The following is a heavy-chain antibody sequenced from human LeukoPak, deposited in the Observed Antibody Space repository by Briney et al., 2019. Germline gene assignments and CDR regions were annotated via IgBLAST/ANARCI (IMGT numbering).Heavy chain of an antibody. V-gene: IGHV3-74*01. J-gene: IGHJ4*02. D-gene: IGHD4-23*01. CDR2: IDEGGDST. CDR1: GFIFSSYW. CDR3: ASFGGSPDY. Sequence: GGSLRPSCAASGFIFSSYWMHWVRQAPGKGLEWVSGIDEGGDSTYYADCVKGRFTISRDNAKNTLYLQMNSLRAEDTAVYYCASFGGSPDYWAQGTLVTVSS.